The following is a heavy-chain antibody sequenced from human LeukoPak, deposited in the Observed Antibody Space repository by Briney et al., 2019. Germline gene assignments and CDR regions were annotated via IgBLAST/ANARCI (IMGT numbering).Heavy chain of an antibody. CDR1: GFTFSSYW. Sequence: GGSLRLSCAASGFTFSSYWMSWVRQAPGKGLEWVANIKQDGSEKYYVDSVKGRFTISRDNAKNSLYLQMNSLRAEDTAVYYCASVGREYKWELLARVFDHWGQGTLVTVSS. CDR3: ASVGREYKWELLARVFDH. CDR2: IKQDGSEK. V-gene: IGHV3-7*01. J-gene: IGHJ4*02. D-gene: IGHD1-26*01.